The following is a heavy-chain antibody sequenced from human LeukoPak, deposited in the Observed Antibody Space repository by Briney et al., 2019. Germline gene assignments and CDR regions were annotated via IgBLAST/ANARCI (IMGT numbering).Heavy chain of an antibody. CDR2: ISSSSSYI. D-gene: IGHD6-13*01. CDR3: ARDAIAAAGLNWFDP. CDR1: GFTFSSYS. J-gene: IGHJ5*02. V-gene: IGHV3-21*01. Sequence: GGSLRLSCAASGFTFSSYSMNWVRQAPGKGLEWVSSISSSSSYIYYADSVKGRITISRDNAKNSLYLQMNSLRAEDTAVYYCARDAIAAAGLNWFDPWGQGTLVTVSS.